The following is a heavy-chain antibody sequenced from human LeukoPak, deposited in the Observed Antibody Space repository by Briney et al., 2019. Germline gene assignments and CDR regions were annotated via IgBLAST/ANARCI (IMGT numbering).Heavy chain of an antibody. CDR2: ISYSGGT. Sequence: PSETLSLTCTVSGGSLSSSNNYWGWTRQPPGKGLEWFGSISYSGGTSYNPSLRSRVTISVDTSKNQFSLKLSSVTAADTAVYYCARGRGDYGNFDYWGQGTLVTVSS. V-gene: IGHV4-39*01. CDR1: GGSLSSSNNY. D-gene: IGHD4-17*01. J-gene: IGHJ4*02. CDR3: ARGRGDYGNFDY.